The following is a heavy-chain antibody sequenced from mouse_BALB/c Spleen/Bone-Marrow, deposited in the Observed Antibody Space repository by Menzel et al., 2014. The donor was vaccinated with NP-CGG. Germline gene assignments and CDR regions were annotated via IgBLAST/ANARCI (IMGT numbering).Heavy chain of an antibody. CDR2: INPSTGYT. D-gene: IGHD2-1*01. V-gene: IGHV1-7*01. Sequence: VQRVESGAELAKPGASVKMSCKASGYTFTSYWMHWVKQRPGQGLEWIGYINPSTGYTDCNQKLNDKATLTADKSSSTAYMQLSSLTSKDSAVYYCARGNPLYAMDYWGQGTSVTVSS. CDR3: ARGNPLYAMDY. CDR1: GYTFTSYW. J-gene: IGHJ4*01.